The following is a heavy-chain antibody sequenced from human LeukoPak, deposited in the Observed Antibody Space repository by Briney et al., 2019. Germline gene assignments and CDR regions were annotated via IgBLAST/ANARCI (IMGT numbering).Heavy chain of an antibody. Sequence: SETLSLTCTVSGGSISSYYWSWIRQPPGRGLEWIGYIYYSGSTNYNPSLKSRVTISVDTSKNQFSLKLSSVTAADTAVYYCARVHGYSSSWSPYYYYGMDVWGQGTTVTVSS. V-gene: IGHV4-59*01. D-gene: IGHD6-13*01. CDR2: IYYSGST. CDR1: GGSISSYY. J-gene: IGHJ6*02. CDR3: ARVHGYSSSWSPYYYYGMDV.